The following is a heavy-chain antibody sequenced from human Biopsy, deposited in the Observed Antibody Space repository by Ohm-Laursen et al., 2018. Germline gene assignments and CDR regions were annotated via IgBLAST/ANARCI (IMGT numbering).Heavy chain of an antibody. CDR2: FAPENGKT. D-gene: IGHD1-1*01. CDR3: AADINVWNVNY. V-gene: IGHV1-24*01. J-gene: IGHJ4*02. Sequence: SVKVSCKLSGYTLTALSMHWVRQAPGRGLEWMGGFAPENGKTIYAQKFQGRITMTEDTSTDTAYMELSSLRSEDTAVYYCAADINVWNVNYWGQGTQVPVSS. CDR1: GYTLTALS.